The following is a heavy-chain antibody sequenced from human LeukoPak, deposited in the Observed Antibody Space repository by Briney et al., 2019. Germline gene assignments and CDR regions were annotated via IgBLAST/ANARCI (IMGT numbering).Heavy chain of an antibody. Sequence: ASVKVSCKASGYSFTGYYVYWVRQAPGQGLGWVGWINPNSGDTGYAQKFQGRVTLTRDTSITTAYMDLIRLTSADTAVYYCTSSEHYQHWGQGTLVTVSS. V-gene: IGHV1-2*02. CDR3: TSSEHYQH. D-gene: IGHD1/OR15-1a*01. CDR2: INPNSGDT. CDR1: GYSFTGYY. J-gene: IGHJ4*02.